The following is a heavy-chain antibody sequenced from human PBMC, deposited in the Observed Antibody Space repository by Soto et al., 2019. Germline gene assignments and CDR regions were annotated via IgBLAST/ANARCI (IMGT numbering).Heavy chain of an antibody. Sequence: GASVKVSCKASGYTFTSYDINWVRQATGQGLEWMGWIIPIFGTANYAQKFQGRVTITADESTSTAYMELRSLRSDDTAVYYCAREWGRGQFLTNKDYWGQGTLVTVSS. D-gene: IGHD3-9*01. V-gene: IGHV1-69*13. CDR1: GYTFTSYD. CDR2: IIPIFGTA. J-gene: IGHJ4*02. CDR3: AREWGRGQFLTNKDY.